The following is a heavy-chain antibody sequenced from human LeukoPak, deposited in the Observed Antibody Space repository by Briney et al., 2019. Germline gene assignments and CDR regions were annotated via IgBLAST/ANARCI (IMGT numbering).Heavy chain of an antibody. V-gene: IGHV1-8*01. Sequence: ASVKVSCKASGYTFTTYDINWVRQATGQGLEWVGWMNPNSGNTGYAQKFQGRVTMTRNTSISTAYMELSSLRSEDTAVYYCARGPNKSDGGNSGSAWFDPWGQGTLVTVSS. CDR2: MNPNSGNT. CDR3: ARGPNKSDGGNSGSAWFDP. J-gene: IGHJ5*02. CDR1: GYTFTTYD. D-gene: IGHD4-23*01.